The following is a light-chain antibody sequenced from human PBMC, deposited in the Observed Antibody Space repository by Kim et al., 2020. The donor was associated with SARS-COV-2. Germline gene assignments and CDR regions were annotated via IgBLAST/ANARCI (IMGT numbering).Light chain of an antibody. Sequence: DIQLTQSPSTLSASVGDTVTISCRASQSISTWLAWYQQRPGEAPRLLIFDASSLETGVPLRFSGSGSGTEFTLTINSLQPDDFATYFCQQYYRFPWTFGQGTKVDIK. J-gene: IGKJ1*01. CDR3: QQYYRFPWT. CDR2: DAS. V-gene: IGKV1-5*01. CDR1: QSISTW.